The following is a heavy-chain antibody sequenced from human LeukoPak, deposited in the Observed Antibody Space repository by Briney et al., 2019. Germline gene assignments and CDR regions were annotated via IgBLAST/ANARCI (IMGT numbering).Heavy chain of an antibody. J-gene: IGHJ5*02. Sequence: GASVKVSCKASGYTFTDYYMHWVRQAPGQGLEWMGWINPNSGGTKYAQKFQGRVTMTSDTSINTAYMELSRLTSDDTAVYYCARDNLFDPWGQGTLVTVPS. CDR3: ARDNLFDP. V-gene: IGHV1-2*02. CDR2: INPNSGGT. CDR1: GYTFTDYY.